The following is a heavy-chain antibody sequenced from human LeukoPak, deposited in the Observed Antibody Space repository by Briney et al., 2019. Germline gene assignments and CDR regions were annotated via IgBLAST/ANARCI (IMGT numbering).Heavy chain of an antibody. V-gene: IGHV3-21*01. CDR2: ISSSSSYI. Sequence: PGGSLRLSCAASGFTLSSYSMNWVRQAPGKGLEWVSSISSSSSYIYYADSVKGRFTISRDNAKNSLYLQMNSLRAEDTAVYYCARGSQYYDSSQDWFDPWGQGTLVTVSS. CDR1: GFTLSSYS. CDR3: ARGSQYYDSSQDWFDP. D-gene: IGHD3-22*01. J-gene: IGHJ5*02.